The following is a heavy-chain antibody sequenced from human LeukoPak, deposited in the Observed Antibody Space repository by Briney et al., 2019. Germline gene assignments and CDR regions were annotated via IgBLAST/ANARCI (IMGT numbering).Heavy chain of an antibody. CDR3: ARNTYYDFWSGFYYYYYYMDV. CDR2: INHSGST. CDR1: GGSFSGYY. V-gene: IGHV4-34*01. Sequence: PSETLSLTCAVYGGSFSGYYWSWIRQPPGKGLEWIGEINHSGSTNYTPSLKSRVTISVDTSKNQFSLKLSSVTAADTAVYYCARNTYYDFWSGFYYYYYYMDVWGKGTTVTVSS. J-gene: IGHJ6*03. D-gene: IGHD3-3*01.